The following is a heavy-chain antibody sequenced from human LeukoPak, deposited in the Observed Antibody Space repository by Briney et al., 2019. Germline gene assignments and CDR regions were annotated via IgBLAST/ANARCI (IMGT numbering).Heavy chain of an antibody. Sequence: GGSLRLSCAASGFTFTSYAMSWVRQAPGKGLEWVSTISSSGGFTYYADSMKGRFTTSRGNDKNSLYLQMNFLRADDTAIYYCTRQGDWNFEFWGQGTLVTVSS. D-gene: IGHD3/OR15-3a*01. V-gene: IGHV3-23*01. CDR3: TRQGDWNFEF. CDR2: ISSSGGFT. J-gene: IGHJ4*02. CDR1: GFTFTSYA.